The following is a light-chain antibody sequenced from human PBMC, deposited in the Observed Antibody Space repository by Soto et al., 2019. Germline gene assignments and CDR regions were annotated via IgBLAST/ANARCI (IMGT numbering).Light chain of an antibody. CDR1: SSDVGSYNR. CDR2: EVS. CDR3: SSYTSSSTDV. J-gene: IGLJ1*01. Sequence: QSALTQPPSVSGSPGQSVAISCTGTSSDVGSYNRVSWYQQPPGTAPKVMIYEVSNRPSGVPDRFSGSKSGNTASLTISGLQAQDEADYYFSSYTSSSTDVFGTGTKLTVL. V-gene: IGLV2-18*02.